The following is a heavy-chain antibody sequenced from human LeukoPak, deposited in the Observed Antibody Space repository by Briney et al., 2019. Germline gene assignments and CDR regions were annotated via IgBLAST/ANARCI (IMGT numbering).Heavy chain of an antibody. CDR2: INPSGGST. J-gene: IGHJ6*02. CDR3: ARGDCSSTSCYASHYYYYYGMDV. V-gene: IGHV1-46*01. D-gene: IGHD2-2*01. CDR1: GDTFTSYY. Sequence: ASVKVSCKASGDTFTSYYMHWVRHAPGQGLEWMEIINPSGGSTSYAQKFQGRVTMTRDTSTSTVYMELSSLRSEDTAVYYCARGDCSSTSCYASHYYYYYGMDVWGQGTTVTVSS.